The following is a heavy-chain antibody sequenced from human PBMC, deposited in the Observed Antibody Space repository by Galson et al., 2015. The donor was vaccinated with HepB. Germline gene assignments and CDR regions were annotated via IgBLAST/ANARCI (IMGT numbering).Heavy chain of an antibody. CDR1: GVIFTDHV. CDR2: SINRSRPRRYTT. J-gene: IGHJ4*02. CDR3: VCYIAGHPF. D-gene: IGHD1-26*01. V-gene: IGHV3-72*01. Sequence: SLRLACAASGVIFTDHVMECVRQVPGKGLEWVGRSINRSRPRRYTTEYAAAVNGRIAISRDDSKTSLYLEMNSLKSEDTAVYYCVCYIAGHPFWGQGTPVIVSS.